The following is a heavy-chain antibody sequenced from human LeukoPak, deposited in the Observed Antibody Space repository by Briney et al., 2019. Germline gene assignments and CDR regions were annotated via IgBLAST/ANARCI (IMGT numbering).Heavy chain of an antibody. J-gene: IGHJ4*02. CDR3: AGHYDFWSGYYALDY. V-gene: IGHV1-18*01. D-gene: IGHD3-3*01. CDR1: GYTFTSYG. Sequence: ASVKVSCKASGYTFTSYGISWVRQAPGQGLECMGWISAYNGNTNYAQKLQGRVTMTTDTSTSTAYMELRSLRSDDTAVYYCAGHYDFWSGYYALDYWGQGTLVTVSP. CDR2: ISAYNGNT.